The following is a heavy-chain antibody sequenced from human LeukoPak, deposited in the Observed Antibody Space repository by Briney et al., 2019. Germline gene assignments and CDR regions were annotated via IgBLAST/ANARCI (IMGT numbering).Heavy chain of an antibody. CDR2: IIPIFGTA. J-gene: IGHJ6*02. D-gene: IGHD3-9*01. CDR3: ARLPLTGYSRGYYYGMDV. CDR1: GGTFSRYA. Sequence: SVKVSCKASGGTFSRYAISWVRQAPGQGLEWMGGIIPIFGTANHAQKFQGRVTITADESTSTAYMELSSLRFEDTAVYYCARLPLTGYSRGYYYGMDVWGQGTTVTVSS. V-gene: IGHV1-69*13.